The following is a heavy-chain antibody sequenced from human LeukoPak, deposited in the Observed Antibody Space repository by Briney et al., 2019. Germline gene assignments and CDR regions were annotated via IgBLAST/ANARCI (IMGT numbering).Heavy chain of an antibody. CDR3: AGESGIRNGMDV. CDR1: GFTFSSYA. V-gene: IGHV3-30*14. J-gene: IGHJ6*02. Sequence: GRSLRLSCAASGFTFSSYAMHWVRQAPGKGLEWVSVIYYGAETYYADSVEGRFTISRDTSKNTLFLLMNNLRAEDTAVYYCAGESGIRNGMDVWGQGTTVTVSS. CDR2: IYYGAET.